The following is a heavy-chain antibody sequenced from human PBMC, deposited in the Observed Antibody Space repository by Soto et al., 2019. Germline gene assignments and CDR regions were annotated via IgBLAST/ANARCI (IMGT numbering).Heavy chain of an antibody. CDR2: IYYSGST. D-gene: IGHD1-26*01. J-gene: IGHJ4*02. CDR3: ARLGHGDRGSQTMIDY. CDR1: GGSISSSSYY. Sequence: SETLSLTCTVSGGSISSSSYYWGWIRQPPGKGLEWIGSIYYSGSTYYNPSLKSRVTISVDTSKNQFSLKLSSVTAADTAVYYCARLGHGDRGSQTMIDYWGQGTLVTVSS. V-gene: IGHV4-39*01.